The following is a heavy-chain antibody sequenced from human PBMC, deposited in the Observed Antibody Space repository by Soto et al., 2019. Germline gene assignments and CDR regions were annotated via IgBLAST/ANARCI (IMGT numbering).Heavy chain of an antibody. CDR2: IYYSGST. D-gene: IGHD3-10*01. CDR3: ARGGYGSGSYLDY. CDR1: GGSISSYY. Sequence: SETLSLTCTVSGGSISSYYWSWIRQPPGKGLEWIGYIYYSGSTNYNPSLKSRVTISVDTSKNQFSLKLSSVTSADTAVYYCARGGYGSGSYLDYWGQGTLVTVSS. J-gene: IGHJ4*02. V-gene: IGHV4-59*01.